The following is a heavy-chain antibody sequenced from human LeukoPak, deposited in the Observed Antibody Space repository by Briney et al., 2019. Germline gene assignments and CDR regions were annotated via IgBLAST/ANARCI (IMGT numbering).Heavy chain of an antibody. CDR3: ARGRITIFGVVTPGMDV. J-gene: IGHJ6*02. Sequence: SETLSLTCAVYGGSFSGYYWSWIRQPPGKGLEWIGEINHSGSTNYNPSLKSRVTISVDTYKNQFSLKLSSVTAADTAVYYCARGRITIFGVVTPGMDVWGQGTTVTVSS. V-gene: IGHV4-34*01. CDR2: INHSGST. CDR1: GGSFSGYY. D-gene: IGHD3-3*01.